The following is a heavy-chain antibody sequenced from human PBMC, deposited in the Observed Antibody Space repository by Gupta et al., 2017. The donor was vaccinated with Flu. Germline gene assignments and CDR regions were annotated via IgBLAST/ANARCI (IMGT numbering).Heavy chain of an antibody. J-gene: IGHJ6*02. Sequence: QVQLQESGPGLVKPSETLSLTCTVSGGSISSYYWSWLRQPPGKGLEWIGYIYYSGSTNYNPSLKSRVTISVDTSKNQFSLKLSSVTAADTAVYYCARLSIDSTLSLGMDVWGQGTTVTVSS. V-gene: IGHV4-59*08. D-gene: IGHD4-4*01. CDR2: IYYSGST. CDR1: GGSISSYY. CDR3: ARLSIDSTLSLGMDV.